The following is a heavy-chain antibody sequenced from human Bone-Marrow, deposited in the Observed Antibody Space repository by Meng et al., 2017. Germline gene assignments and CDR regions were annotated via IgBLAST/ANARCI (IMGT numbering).Heavy chain of an antibody. V-gene: IGHV3-38-3*01. Sequence: GESLKISCAASGFTVSSNEMSWVRQAPGKGLEWVSSISGDSTYYADSGKGRFTISRDNAKNSLYLQMNSLRDEDTAVYYCARVSEATGRTTLRTFDPWGQGTLVTVSS. CDR3: ARVSEATGRTTLRTFDP. CDR1: GFTVSSNE. D-gene: IGHD6-13*01. J-gene: IGHJ5*02. CDR2: ISGDST.